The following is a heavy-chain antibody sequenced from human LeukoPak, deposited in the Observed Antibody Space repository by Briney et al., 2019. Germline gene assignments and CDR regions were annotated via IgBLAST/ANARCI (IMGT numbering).Heavy chain of an antibody. CDR3: ARHDWFDP. Sequence: ETLSLTCAVSGGSISSSNWWSWVRQPPGKGLEWVSVMYDGGATYYADSVKGRFTISRDNSKNTLYLQMNSLRVEDTAVYYCARHDWFDPWGHGTLVTVSS. V-gene: IGHV3-53*01. D-gene: IGHD3-3*01. J-gene: IGHJ5*02. CDR1: GGSISSSNW. CDR2: MYDGGAT.